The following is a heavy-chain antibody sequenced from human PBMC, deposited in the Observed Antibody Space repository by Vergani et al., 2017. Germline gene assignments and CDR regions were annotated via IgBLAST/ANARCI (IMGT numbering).Heavy chain of an antibody. Sequence: QLQLQESGPGLVKPSETLSLTCTVSGGSISSSSYYWGWIRQPPGKGLEWIGSIYYSGSTYYNPSLKSRVTISVDTSKNQFSLKLSSVTAADTAVYYCARGGEVGYYGSGAWGQGTLVTVSS. CDR2: IYYSGST. V-gene: IGHV4-39*01. CDR3: ARGGEVGYYGSGA. D-gene: IGHD3-10*01. J-gene: IGHJ4*02. CDR1: GGSISSSSYY.